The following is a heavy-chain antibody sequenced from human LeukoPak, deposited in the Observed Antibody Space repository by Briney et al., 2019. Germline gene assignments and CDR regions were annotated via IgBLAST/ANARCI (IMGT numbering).Heavy chain of an antibody. CDR3: ARDRRYYDFWSGYSLFDY. J-gene: IGHJ4*02. CDR1: GFSCRSYW. V-gene: IGHV3-7*01. Sequence: PGGSLRHSCASSGFSCRSYWMSWVRQAPGKGLEGLANIKQDGSEKYYVASVKGRLTISRDNAKNSLYLQMNSLRAEDTAVYYCARDRRYYDFWSGYSLFDYWGQGTLVTVSS. CDR2: IKQDGSEK. D-gene: IGHD3-3*01.